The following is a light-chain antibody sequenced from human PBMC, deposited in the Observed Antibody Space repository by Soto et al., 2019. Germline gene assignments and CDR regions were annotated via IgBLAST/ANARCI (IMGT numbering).Light chain of an antibody. CDR3: CSYAGSSTS. CDR2: EGS. J-gene: IGLJ2*01. V-gene: IGLV2-23*01. CDR1: SSDVGSYNL. Sequence: QSALTQPASVPGSPGQSITISCTGTSSDVGSYNLVSWYQQHPGKAPKLMIYEGSKRPSGVSNRFSGSKSGNTASLTISGLQAEDEADYYCCSYAGSSTSFGGGTKLTVL.